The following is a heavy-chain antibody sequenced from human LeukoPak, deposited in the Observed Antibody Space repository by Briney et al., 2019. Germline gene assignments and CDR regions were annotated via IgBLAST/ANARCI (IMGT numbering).Heavy chain of an antibody. CDR3: ARYSFGFLQQPPH. D-gene: IGHD6-13*01. Sequence: PGGSLRLSCAASGFTFSSNAMSWVRQAPGKGLEWVSGISGSAVSTYYADSVKGRFTISRDNAKNSLYLQMNSLRAEDTAVYYCARYSFGFLQQPPHWGQGTLVTVSS. J-gene: IGHJ4*02. V-gene: IGHV3-23*01. CDR1: GFTFSSNA. CDR2: ISGSAVST.